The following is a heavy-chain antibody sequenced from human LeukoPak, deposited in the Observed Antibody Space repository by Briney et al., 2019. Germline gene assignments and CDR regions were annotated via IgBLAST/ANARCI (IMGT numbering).Heavy chain of an antibody. D-gene: IGHD5-18*01. CDR2: ISGRGSST. J-gene: IGHJ4*02. V-gene: IGHV3-23*01. CDR3: AKALDTAMVTRSFASDY. CDR1: GFTFSSYA. Sequence: GGSLRLSCAASGFTFSSYAMTWVRQAPGRGLEWVSGISGRGSSTYFADSVKGRFTISRDNSKNTLYLQMNSLRAEDTAVYYCAKALDTAMVTRSFASDYWGQGTLVTVSS.